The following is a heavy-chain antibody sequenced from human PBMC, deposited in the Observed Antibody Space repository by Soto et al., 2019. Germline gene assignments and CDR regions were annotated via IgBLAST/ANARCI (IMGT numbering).Heavy chain of an antibody. CDR2: ISSSSSTI. J-gene: IGHJ4*02. Sequence: EVQLVESGGGLVQPGGSLRLSCAASGFTFSSYSMNWVRQAPGKGLEWVSYISSSSSTIYYADSVKGRFTISRDNAKNSLCLQMSSLRAEDTAVYYCASDQYCSSTSCYFFKGPAQFDYWGQGTLVTVSS. D-gene: IGHD2-2*01. CDR3: ASDQYCSSTSCYFFKGPAQFDY. V-gene: IGHV3-48*01. CDR1: GFTFSSYS.